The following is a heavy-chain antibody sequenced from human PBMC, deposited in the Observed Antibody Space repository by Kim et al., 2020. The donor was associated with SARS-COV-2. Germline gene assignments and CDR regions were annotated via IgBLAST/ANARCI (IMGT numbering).Heavy chain of an antibody. CDR1: GGTFSSYA. D-gene: IGHD2-2*02. CDR3: ARGLAGRAAIKHAFDI. CDR2: IIPIFGTA. V-gene: IGHV1-69*13. Sequence: SVKVSCKASGGTFSSYAISWVRQAPGQGLEWMGGIIPIFGTANYAQKFQGRVTITADESTSTAYMELSSLRSEDTAVYYCARGLAGRAAIKHAFDIWGQGTMVTVSS. J-gene: IGHJ3*02.